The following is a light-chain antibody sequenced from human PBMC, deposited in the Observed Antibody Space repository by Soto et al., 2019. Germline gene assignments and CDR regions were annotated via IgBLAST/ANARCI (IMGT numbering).Light chain of an antibody. CDR1: QSVTSN. Sequence: EIVMTQLPATLSVSPGETVTLSCRASQSVTSNLAWYQQKPGQAPRLLIYGASTRATGTPVIFSGSGSGTEFTLTSSRLQPEDVAIYYCQQYHDWPSFGGGTKVEIK. V-gene: IGKV3-15*01. J-gene: IGKJ4*01. CDR3: QQYHDWPS. CDR2: GAS.